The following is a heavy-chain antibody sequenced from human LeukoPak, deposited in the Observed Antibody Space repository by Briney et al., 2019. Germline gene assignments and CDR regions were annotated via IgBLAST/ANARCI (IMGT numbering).Heavy chain of an antibody. CDR2: IYHSGST. Sequence: SETLSLTCTVSGYSISSGYYWGWIRQPPGKGLEWIGSIYHSGSTYYNPSLKSRVTISVDTSKNQFSLKLSSVTAADTAVYYCASSSWALDCWGQGALVTVSS. CDR3: ASSSWALDC. D-gene: IGHD6-13*01. CDR1: GYSISSGYY. V-gene: IGHV4-38-2*02. J-gene: IGHJ4*02.